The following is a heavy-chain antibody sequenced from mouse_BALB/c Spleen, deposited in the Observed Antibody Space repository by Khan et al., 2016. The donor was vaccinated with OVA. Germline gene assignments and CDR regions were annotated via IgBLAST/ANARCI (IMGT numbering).Heavy chain of an antibody. J-gene: IGHJ2*01. V-gene: IGHV9-3-1*01. CDR2: INTYTGEP. CDR3: ARMYYGYFDY. D-gene: IGHD1-1*01. CDR1: GYTFTNNG. Sequence: QIQLVQSGPELKKPGETVKISCKASGYTFTNNGMNWVKQAPGKGLKWMGWINTYTGEPTYADDFKGRFAFSLETSASTAYLQINNLKNEDTATYCGARMYYGYFDYWGQGTTLTVSS.